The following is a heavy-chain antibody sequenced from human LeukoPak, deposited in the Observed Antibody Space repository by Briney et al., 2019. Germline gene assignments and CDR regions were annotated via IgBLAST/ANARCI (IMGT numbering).Heavy chain of an antibody. D-gene: IGHD6-19*01. CDR1: GGSISTYY. CDR3: AGDGPQWLAAFDH. Sequence: SETLSLTCAVSGGSISTYYWSRIRQPPMKGLERIGSIYRSGSTNYNPSLKSRVTISVDTSKNQFSLKLTSVTAADTALYFCAGDGPQWLAAFDHWGQGALVTVSS. CDR2: IYRSGST. V-gene: IGHV4-59*01. J-gene: IGHJ4*02.